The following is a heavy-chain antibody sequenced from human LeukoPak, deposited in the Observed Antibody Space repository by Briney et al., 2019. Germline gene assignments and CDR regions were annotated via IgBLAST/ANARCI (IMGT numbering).Heavy chain of an antibody. J-gene: IGHJ4*02. CDR1: GFTFSSYG. CDR2: IWYDGSNK. D-gene: IGHD3-22*01. CDR3: AKSYDISRFYPY. Sequence: GRSLRLSCAASGFTFSSYGMHWVRQAPGKGLEWVAVIWYDGSNKYYADSVKGRFTVSRDNSKNTLYLQMDSLTVEDTAVYYCAKSYDISRFYPYWGQGTLVTVSS. V-gene: IGHV3-33*06.